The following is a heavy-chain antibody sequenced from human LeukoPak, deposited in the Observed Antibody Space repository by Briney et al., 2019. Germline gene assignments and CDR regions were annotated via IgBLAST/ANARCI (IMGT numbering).Heavy chain of an antibody. J-gene: IGHJ4*02. V-gene: IGHV3-7*01. CDR3: ARGPLGYCSVTSCSFDS. D-gene: IGHD2-2*01. CDR2: INQDGSEN. Sequence: GGSLRLSCAASGLTFNSYWMSWVRQAPGKGLEWVANINQDGSENYYLDSVKGRFTISRDNAKNSLYLQMNSLRAEDTAVYYCARGPLGYCSVTSCSFDSWGQGTLVTVSS. CDR1: GLTFNSYW.